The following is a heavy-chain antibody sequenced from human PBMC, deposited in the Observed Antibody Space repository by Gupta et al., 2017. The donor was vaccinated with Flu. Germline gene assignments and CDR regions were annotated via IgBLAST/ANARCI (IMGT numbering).Heavy chain of an antibody. V-gene: IGHV3-33*01. CDR1: SFG. CDR3: VRERGPFDAFDI. Sequence: SFGMHWVRQAPGKGLEWVAVIWADGNHQFYADSVQGRFILSRDNSKSTLSLQMTSLRAEDTALYYCVRERGPFDAFDIWGQGTMVTVSS. D-gene: IGHD3-10*01. CDR2: IWADGNHQ. J-gene: IGHJ3*02.